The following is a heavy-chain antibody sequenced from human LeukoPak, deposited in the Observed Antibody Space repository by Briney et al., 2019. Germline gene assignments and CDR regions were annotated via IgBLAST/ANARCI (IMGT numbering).Heavy chain of an antibody. CDR3: ASSYGSGSYPLYYYYGMDV. CDR1: GFTFSSYE. V-gene: IGHV3-48*03. Sequence: GGSLRLSCAASGFTFSSYEMNWVRQAPGKGLEWVSYISSSGSTIYYADSVKGRFTISRDNAKNSLYLQMNSLRAKDTAVYYCASSYGSGSYPLYYYYGMDVWGQGTTVTVSS. D-gene: IGHD3-10*01. J-gene: IGHJ6*02. CDR2: ISSSGSTI.